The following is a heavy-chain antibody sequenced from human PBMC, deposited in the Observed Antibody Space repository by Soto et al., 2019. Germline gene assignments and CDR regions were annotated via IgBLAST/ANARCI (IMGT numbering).Heavy chain of an antibody. J-gene: IGHJ5*02. V-gene: IGHV3-7*01. D-gene: IGHD6-13*01. CDR3: ARDGRIAAAGYNWFDP. Sequence: EVQLVESGGGLVQPGGSLRLSCAASGFTFSSYWMSWVRQAPGKVLEWVANIKQDGSEKYYVDSVKGRFTISRDNAKNSLYLQMNSLRAEDTAVYYCARDGRIAAAGYNWFDPWGQGTLVTVSS. CDR2: IKQDGSEK. CDR1: GFTFSSYW.